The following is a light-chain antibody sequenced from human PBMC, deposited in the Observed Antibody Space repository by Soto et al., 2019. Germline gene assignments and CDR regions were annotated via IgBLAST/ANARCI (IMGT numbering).Light chain of an antibody. CDR3: QQYYSFPRT. V-gene: IGKV1D-8*01. J-gene: IGKJ1*01. Sequence: VILMPQSPSLLSASTGDRVTISCLMSQGISSYLAWYQQKPGKAPELLIYAASTLQSGVPSRFSGSGSGTDFTLTISCLQSEDFATYYCQQYYSFPRTFGQGTKVDIK. CDR1: QGISSY. CDR2: AAS.